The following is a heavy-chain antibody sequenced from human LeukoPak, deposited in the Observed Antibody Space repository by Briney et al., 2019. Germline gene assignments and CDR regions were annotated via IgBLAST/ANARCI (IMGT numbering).Heavy chain of an antibody. J-gene: IGHJ4*02. V-gene: IGHV3-33*08. D-gene: IGHD2-2*01. CDR1: GFTFSSYS. CDR3: GRGRRLCTSTTCYLKRSHFDS. CDR2: IWYDGSNE. Sequence: GGSLRLSCAASGFTFSSYSMNWVRQAPGKGLEWVAVIWYDGSNEFYADSVRGRFTISRDNSKNTVFLHMNSLRGEDTAVYFCGRGRRLCTSTTCYLKRSHFDSWGQGTLVTVSS.